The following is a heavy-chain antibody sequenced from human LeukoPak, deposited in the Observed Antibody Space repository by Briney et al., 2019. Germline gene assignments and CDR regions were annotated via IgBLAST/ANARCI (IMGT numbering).Heavy chain of an antibody. CDR3: ARVPGAYGSGSGWYFDY. Sequence: GGSLRLSCAASGFIFSSYWIHWVRQAPGKGLVWVSRINPDGSSTTYADSVRGRFTISRDNSKNTLYLQMNSLRAEDTAVYYCARVPGAYGSGSGWYFDYWGQGNLVTVSS. CDR1: GFIFSSYW. D-gene: IGHD3-10*01. J-gene: IGHJ4*02. CDR2: INPDGSST. V-gene: IGHV3-74*01.